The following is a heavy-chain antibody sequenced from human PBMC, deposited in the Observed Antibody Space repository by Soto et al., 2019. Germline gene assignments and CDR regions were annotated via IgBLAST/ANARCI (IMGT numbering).Heavy chain of an antibody. V-gene: IGHV4-61*01. J-gene: IGHJ5*02. D-gene: IGHD2-2*02. Sequence: SETLSLTCSVSGGSVSSGSYYWSWIRQPPGKGLEWIGHIYYTGGTNYNPSLKSRVTISVDTSTNQFSLKLSPVTAADTAVYYCARQRTVPHTLDPWGQGTLVTVSS. CDR3: ARQRTVPHTLDP. CDR1: GGSVSSGSYY. CDR2: IYYTGGT.